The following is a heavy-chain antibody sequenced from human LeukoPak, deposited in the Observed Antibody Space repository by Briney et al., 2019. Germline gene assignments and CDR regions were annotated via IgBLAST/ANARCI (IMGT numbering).Heavy chain of an antibody. CDR3: ARVDTVGAFDY. Sequence: GGSLRLSCAASGFTFSDYYMSWIRQAPGKGLEWVSYISSSGSTIYYADSVKGRFTISRDNAKNSLYLQMNSLRAEDMAVYYCARVDTVGAFDYWGQGTLVTVSS. J-gene: IGHJ4*02. CDR2: ISSSGSTI. CDR1: GFTFSDYY. D-gene: IGHD1-26*01. V-gene: IGHV3-11*01.